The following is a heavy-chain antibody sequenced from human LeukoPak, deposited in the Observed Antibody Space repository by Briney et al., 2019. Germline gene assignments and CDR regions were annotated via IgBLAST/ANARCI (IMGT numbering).Heavy chain of an antibody. CDR1: GLTFSDAR. CDR2: IKSKIDGGTT. V-gene: IGHV3-15*01. CDR3: TKDLPLSGAKFFQH. J-gene: IGHJ1*01. D-gene: IGHD6-25*01. Sequence: SGGSLRLSCTVSGLTFSDARLTWVRQAPGKGLEWVGHIKSKIDGGTTQYAAPVKDRFTISRDDSKNTLHLQMNSLKTEDTAVYFCTKDLPLSGAKFFQHWGQGTLVTVSS.